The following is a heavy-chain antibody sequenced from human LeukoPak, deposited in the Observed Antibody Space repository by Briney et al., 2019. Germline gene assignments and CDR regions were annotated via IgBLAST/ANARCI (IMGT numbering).Heavy chain of an antibody. Sequence: ASVKVSCKASGYTFTNYDINWVRQATGQGLEWMGWMGSNSGDTGYAQKFQGRVTMTRDTFMSTAYMELNNVRSEDTAVYYCVRGPPNWGFDYWGQGTLVTVSS. CDR1: GYTFTNYD. V-gene: IGHV1-8*01. D-gene: IGHD7-27*01. CDR2: MGSNSGDT. CDR3: VRGPPNWGFDY. J-gene: IGHJ4*02.